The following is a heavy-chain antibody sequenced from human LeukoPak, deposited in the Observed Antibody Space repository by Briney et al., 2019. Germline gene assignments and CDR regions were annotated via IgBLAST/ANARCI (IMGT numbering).Heavy chain of an antibody. CDR2: IYYSGST. V-gene: IGHV4-39*07. J-gene: IGHJ5*02. CDR3: ARVSLTMVRGAVLTNWFDP. Sequence: PSETLSLTCTVSGGSISSSSYYWGWIRQPPGKGLEWIGSIYYSGSTYYNPSLKSRVTISVDTSKNQFSLKLSSVTAADTAVYYCARVSLTMVRGAVLTNWFDPWGQGTLVTVSS. CDR1: GGSISSSSYY. D-gene: IGHD3-10*01.